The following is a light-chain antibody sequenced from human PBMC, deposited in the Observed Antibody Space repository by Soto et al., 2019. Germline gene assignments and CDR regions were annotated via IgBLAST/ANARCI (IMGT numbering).Light chain of an antibody. CDR3: LQDYNYPYT. CDR2: AAS. V-gene: IGKV1-6*01. J-gene: IGKJ2*01. CDR1: QDIRNV. Sequence: AIQMTQSPSSLSASVGDRVTITCRTSQDIRNVLAWYQQKPGKAPKLLIYAASSLQSGVSSRFSGSGSGTDFTLTISSLQPEDFATYYCLQDYNYPYTFGQGTKLEIK.